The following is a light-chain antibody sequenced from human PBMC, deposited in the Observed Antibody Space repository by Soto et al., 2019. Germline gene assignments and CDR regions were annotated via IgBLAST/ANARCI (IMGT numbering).Light chain of an antibody. CDR1: QSVSSSY. J-gene: IGKJ4*01. CDR3: HQYGSSPLT. V-gene: IGKV3-20*01. Sequence: EIVLTQSPGTLSLSPGERATLSCRASQSVSSSYLAWYQQKPGQAPRLLIYGASSRATGIPDRFSGSGSGNGFTLNISRLEPEDFAVYYCHQYGSSPLTFGGGTKVEIK. CDR2: GAS.